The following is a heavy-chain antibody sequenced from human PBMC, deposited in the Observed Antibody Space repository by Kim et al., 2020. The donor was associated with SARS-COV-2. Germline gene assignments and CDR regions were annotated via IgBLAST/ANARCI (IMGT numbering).Heavy chain of an antibody. CDR2: INWDGDRA. CDR3: AKDIVLMTMFGGGMDV. V-gene: IGHV3-43*01. Sequence: GGSLRLSCSASGFTFDDYTMHWVRQAPGKGLEWVSLINWDGDRAHYADSVKGRFTISRDNSKNSLYLQMNSLRAEDTALYYCAKDIVLMTMFGGGMDVWGQGTTVNVSS. CDR1: GFTFDDYT. J-gene: IGHJ6*02. D-gene: IGHD3-16*01.